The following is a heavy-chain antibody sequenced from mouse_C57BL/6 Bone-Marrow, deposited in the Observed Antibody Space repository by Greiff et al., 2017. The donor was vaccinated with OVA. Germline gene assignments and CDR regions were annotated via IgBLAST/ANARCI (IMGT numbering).Heavy chain of an antibody. CDR1: GFSFNTYA. CDR2: IRSKSNNYAT. D-gene: IGHD2-1*01. CDR3: VRHGNSDYAMDY. Sequence: GGGLVQPKGSLKLSCAASGFSFNTYAMNWVRQAPGKGLEWVARIRSKSNNYATYYADSVKDRFTISRDDSESMLYLQMNNLKTEDTAMYYCVRHGNSDYAMDYWGQGTSVTVSS. V-gene: IGHV10-1*01. J-gene: IGHJ4*01.